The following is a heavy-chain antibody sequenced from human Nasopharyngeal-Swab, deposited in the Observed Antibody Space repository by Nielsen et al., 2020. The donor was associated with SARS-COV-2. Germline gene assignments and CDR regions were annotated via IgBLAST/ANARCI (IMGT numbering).Heavy chain of an antibody. CDR2: IRPGGDSR. D-gene: IGHD1-1*01. V-gene: IGHV3-33*01. CDR3: ARDGPNWNLDY. CDR1: GFTVSRYG. Sequence: GSLRLSCAASGFTVSRYGFHWVRQAPGKGLEWVTVIRPGGDSRIYGDSMKGRFAVSRDNSKNTLYLQIDDLRSEDTAVYYCARDGPNWNLDYWGQGTLVTVSS. J-gene: IGHJ4*02.